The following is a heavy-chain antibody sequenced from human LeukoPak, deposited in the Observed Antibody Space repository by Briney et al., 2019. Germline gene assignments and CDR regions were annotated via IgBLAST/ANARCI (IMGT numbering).Heavy chain of an antibody. CDR3: AKDVSGYYYTGAFDI. D-gene: IGHD3-22*01. V-gene: IGHV3-23*01. CDR2: ISGSGGST. Sequence: GGSLRLSCAASGFTFSSYAMSWVRRAPGKGLEWVSAISGSGGSTYYADSVKGRFTISRDNSKNTLYLQMNSLRAEDTAVYYCAKDVSGYYYTGAFDIWGQGTMVTVSS. CDR1: GFTFSSYA. J-gene: IGHJ3*02.